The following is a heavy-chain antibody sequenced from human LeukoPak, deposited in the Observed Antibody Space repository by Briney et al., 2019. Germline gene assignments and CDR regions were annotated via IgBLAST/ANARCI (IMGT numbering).Heavy chain of an antibody. CDR2: IYYSGST. D-gene: IGHD5-18*01. Sequence: ASETLSLTCTVSGGSISSSSYYWGWIRQPPGKWLEWIGSIYYSGSTYYNPSLKSRVTISVDTSKNQFSLKLSSVTAADTAVYYCANRGYSYGRYFDYWGQGTLVTVSS. V-gene: IGHV4-39*01. CDR1: GGSISSSSYY. J-gene: IGHJ4*02. CDR3: ANRGYSYGRYFDY.